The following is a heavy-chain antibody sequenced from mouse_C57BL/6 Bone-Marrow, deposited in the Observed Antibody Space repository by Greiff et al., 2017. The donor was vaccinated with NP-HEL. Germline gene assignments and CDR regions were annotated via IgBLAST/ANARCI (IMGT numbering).Heavy chain of an antibody. J-gene: IGHJ3*01. Sequence: ESGGDLVKPGGSLKLSCAASGFTFSSYGMSWVRQTPDKRLEWVATISSGGSYTYYPDSVKGRFTISRDNAKNTLYLQMSSLKSEDTAMYYCARVLREAYWGQGTLVTVSA. CDR1: GFTFSSYG. V-gene: IGHV5-6*01. CDR3: ARVLREAY. CDR2: ISSGGSYT.